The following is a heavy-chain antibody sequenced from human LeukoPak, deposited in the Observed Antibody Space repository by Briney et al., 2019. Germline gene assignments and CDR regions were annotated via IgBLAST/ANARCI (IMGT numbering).Heavy chain of an antibody. D-gene: IGHD4-11*01. CDR2: IWYDGSNK. J-gene: IGHJ6*03. V-gene: IGHV3-33*01. CDR3: ARDMRDYMDYYYSSMDV. CDR1: GFTFSSYG. Sequence: GGSLRLSCAASGFTFSSYGMHWVRQAPGKGLEWVAVIWYDGSNKYYADSVKGRFTISRDNSKNTLYLQMNSLRAEDTAVYYCARDMRDYMDYYYSSMDVWGKGTTVTVSS.